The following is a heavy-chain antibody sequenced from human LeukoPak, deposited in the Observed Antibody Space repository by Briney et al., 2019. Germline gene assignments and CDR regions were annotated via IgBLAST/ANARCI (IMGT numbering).Heavy chain of an antibody. Sequence: ASVKVSCKASGYTFTSYGISWVRQAPGQGLEWMGWISAYNGNTNYAQKLQDRVTMTTDTSTSTAYMELRSLRSDDTAVYYCARDEDWNYGTAYDWFDPWGQGTLVTVSS. CDR3: ARDEDWNYGTAYDWFDP. V-gene: IGHV1-18*01. CDR2: ISAYNGNT. D-gene: IGHD1-7*01. J-gene: IGHJ5*02. CDR1: GYTFTSYG.